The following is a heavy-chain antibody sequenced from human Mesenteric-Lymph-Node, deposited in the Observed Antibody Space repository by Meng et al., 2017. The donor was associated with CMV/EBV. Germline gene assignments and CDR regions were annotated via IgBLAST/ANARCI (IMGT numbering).Heavy chain of an antibody. D-gene: IGHD5-24*01. Sequence: GESLKISCAASGFTFSNFGMHWVRQAPGKGLEWVALIRYGGNNKYYADSVKGRFTISRDDSKSMLYLQMNSLRPEDTAVYYCAKVNRDGYDYNGLDYWGQGTLVTVSS. CDR2: IRYGGNNK. V-gene: IGHV3-30*02. CDR3: AKVNRDGYDYNGLDY. J-gene: IGHJ4*02. CDR1: GFTFSNFG.